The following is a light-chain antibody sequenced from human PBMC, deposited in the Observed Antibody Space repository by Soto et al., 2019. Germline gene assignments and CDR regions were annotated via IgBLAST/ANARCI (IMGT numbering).Light chain of an antibody. CDR3: SSYTISTPLV. J-gene: IGLJ2*01. V-gene: IGLV2-14*01. CDR2: EVS. CDR1: NSDVGGYDF. Sequence: QSALTQPASVSGSPGQSITISCTGTNSDVGGYDFVSWYQQHPGKAPKLMIYEVSNRPSGVSNRFSGSKSGNTASLTISGLQAEDEADYYCSSYTISTPLVFGGGTKLPS.